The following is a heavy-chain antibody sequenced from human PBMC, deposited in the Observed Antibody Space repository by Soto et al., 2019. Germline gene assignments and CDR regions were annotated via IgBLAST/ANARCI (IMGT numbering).Heavy chain of an antibody. D-gene: IGHD4-17*01. CDR2: INAGNGNT. CDR1: GYTFTSYA. V-gene: IGHV1-3*01. Sequence: QVQLVQSGAEVKKPGASVKVSCKASGYTFTSYAMHWVRQAPGQRLERMGWINAGNGNTKYSQKLQGRVTITRDTSASTAYMELSSLRSEDPAVYYCARSHDYGKFPLDYWGQGTLVTVSS. CDR3: ARSHDYGKFPLDY. J-gene: IGHJ4*02.